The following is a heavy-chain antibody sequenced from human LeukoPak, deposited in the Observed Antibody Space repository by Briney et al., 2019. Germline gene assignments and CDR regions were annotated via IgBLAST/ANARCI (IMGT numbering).Heavy chain of an antibody. Sequence: GGSLRLSCAASGFTFSRYWMHWGRQAPGKGLGWVTRINSDGTYTSFADSVKGRFTISRDNAKNTLYVQMNSLRAEDTAVYFCGRGGSGYSDYWGQGTLVTVSS. CDR1: GFTFSRYW. CDR3: GRGGSGYSDY. CDR2: INSDGTYT. D-gene: IGHD2-15*01. V-gene: IGHV3-74*01. J-gene: IGHJ4*02.